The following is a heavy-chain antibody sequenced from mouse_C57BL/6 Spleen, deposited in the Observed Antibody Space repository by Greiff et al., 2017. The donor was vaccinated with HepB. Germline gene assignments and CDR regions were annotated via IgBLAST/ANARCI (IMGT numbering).Heavy chain of an antibody. Sequence: EVKLMESGGGLVQPGGSLKLSCAASVIDFSRYWMSWVRRAPGKGLEWIGEINPDSSTINYAPSLKDKFIISSANAKNTLYLQMSKARSEDTALYYCAGDYGNDPYFDVWGTGTTVTVSS. CDR2: INPDSSTI. CDR1: VIDFSRYW. V-gene: IGHV4-1*01. J-gene: IGHJ1*03. CDR3: AGDYGNDPYFDV. D-gene: IGHD1-1*01.